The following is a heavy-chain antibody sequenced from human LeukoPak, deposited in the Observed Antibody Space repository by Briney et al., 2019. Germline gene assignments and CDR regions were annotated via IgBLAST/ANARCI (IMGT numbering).Heavy chain of an antibody. Sequence: GGSLRLSCAASGFTLSTYSMSWVRQAQGKGLEWVSYISGSSDAIYYADSVKGRFTISRDNAKNSLYLQMNSLRDEDTAVYYCARYFGDPQGMDVWGQGTTVTVSS. CDR3: ARYFGDPQGMDV. CDR1: GFTLSTYS. J-gene: IGHJ6*02. CDR2: ISGSSDAI. V-gene: IGHV3-48*02. D-gene: IGHD3-10*01.